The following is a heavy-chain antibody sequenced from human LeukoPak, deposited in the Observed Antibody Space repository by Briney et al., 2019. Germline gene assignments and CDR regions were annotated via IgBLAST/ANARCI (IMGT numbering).Heavy chain of an antibody. Sequence: SVKVSCKASGGTFSSYAISWVRQAPGQGLEWMGGIIPIFGTANYAQKFQGRVTITADGSTSTAYMELSSLRSEDTAVYYCASPNPTGSSGWFDYYYGMDVWGQGTTVTVSS. CDR1: GGTFSSYA. CDR3: ASPNPTGSSGWFDYYYGMDV. J-gene: IGHJ6*02. D-gene: IGHD6-19*01. V-gene: IGHV1-69*13. CDR2: IIPIFGTA.